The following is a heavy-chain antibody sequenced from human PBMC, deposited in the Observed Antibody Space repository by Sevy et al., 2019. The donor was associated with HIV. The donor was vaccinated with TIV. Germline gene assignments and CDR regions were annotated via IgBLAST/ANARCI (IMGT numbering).Heavy chain of an antibody. CDR3: AKDPDYYDSSGYPGIEDY. D-gene: IGHD3-22*01. Sequence: GGSLRLSCAASGFTFSSYAMSWVRQAPGKGLEWVSAISGSGGSTYYADSVKGLFTISRDNSKNTLYLQMNSLRAEDTAVYYCAKDPDYYDSSGYPGIEDYWGQGTLVTVSS. CDR2: ISGSGGST. J-gene: IGHJ4*02. CDR1: GFTFSSYA. V-gene: IGHV3-23*01.